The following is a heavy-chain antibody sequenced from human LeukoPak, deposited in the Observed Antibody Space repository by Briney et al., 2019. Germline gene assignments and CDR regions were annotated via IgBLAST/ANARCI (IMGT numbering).Heavy chain of an antibody. J-gene: IGHJ4*02. CDR3: TTDRKVGATRPVPFDY. V-gene: IGHV3-15*07. Sequence: GGSLRLSCAASGFTFSNAWMNWVRQAPGKGLEWVGRIKSKADGGTTDYAAPVKGRFTISRDDSKNTLYLQMNSLKTEDTAVYYCTTDRKVGATRPVPFDYWGQGTLVTVSS. CDR2: IKSKADGGTT. D-gene: IGHD1-26*01. CDR1: GFTFSNAW.